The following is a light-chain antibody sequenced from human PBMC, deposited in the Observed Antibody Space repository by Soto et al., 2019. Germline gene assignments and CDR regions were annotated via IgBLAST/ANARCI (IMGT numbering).Light chain of an antibody. V-gene: IGKV3-15*01. CDR2: GAS. Sequence: EIVLTQSPATLSVSPGERATLSCRASQNVLSNLAWYQQKPGQAPRLLIYGASTRATGLPARFSGSGSGTQFTLTISSLQSEDFAVYYCQQYNNWPINFGQGTRLEIK. CDR1: QNVLSN. CDR3: QQYNNWPIN. J-gene: IGKJ5*01.